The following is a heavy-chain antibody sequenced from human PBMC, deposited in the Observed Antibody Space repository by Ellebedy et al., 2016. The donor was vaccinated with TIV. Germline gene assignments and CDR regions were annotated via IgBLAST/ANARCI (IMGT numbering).Heavy chain of an antibody. D-gene: IGHD6-19*01. CDR3: ARQMGSGWYERGLDYYYYGMDV. V-gene: IGHV4-59*08. Sequence: MPSETLSLTCTVSGGSISSYYWSWIRQPPGKGLEWIGYIYYSGSTNYNPSLKSRVTISVDTSKNQFSLKLSSVTAADTAVYYCARQMGSGWYERGLDYYYYGMDVWGQGTTVTVSS. J-gene: IGHJ6*02. CDR2: IYYSGST. CDR1: GGSISSYY.